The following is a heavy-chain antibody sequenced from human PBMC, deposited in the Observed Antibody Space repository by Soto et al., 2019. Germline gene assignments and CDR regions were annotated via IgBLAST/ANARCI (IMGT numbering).Heavy chain of an antibody. J-gene: IGHJ6*03. CDR3: AREGGYDFWSGYYSQYYYMDV. CDR2: ISAYNGNT. V-gene: IGHV1-18*01. Sequence: ASVKVSCKASGYTFTSYGISWVRQAPGQGLEWMGWISAYNGNTNYAQKLQGRVTMTTDTSTSTAYMELRSLRSDDTAVYYCAREGGYDFWSGYYSQYYYMDVWGKGTTVTVS. CDR1: GYTFTSYG. D-gene: IGHD3-3*01.